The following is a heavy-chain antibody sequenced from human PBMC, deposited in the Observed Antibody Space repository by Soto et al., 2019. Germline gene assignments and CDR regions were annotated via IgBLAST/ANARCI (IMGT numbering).Heavy chain of an antibody. Sequence: PGESLKISCXGSGYSFTSYWISWVRQMPGKGLEWMGRIDPSDSYTNYSPSFQGHVTISADKSISTAYLQWSSLKASDTAMYYCARLTSGGLATMKDYYYGMDVWGQGTTVTVSS. V-gene: IGHV5-10-1*01. CDR3: ARLTSGGLATMKDYYYGMDV. CDR1: GYSFTSYW. D-gene: IGHD5-12*01. CDR2: IDPSDSYT. J-gene: IGHJ6*02.